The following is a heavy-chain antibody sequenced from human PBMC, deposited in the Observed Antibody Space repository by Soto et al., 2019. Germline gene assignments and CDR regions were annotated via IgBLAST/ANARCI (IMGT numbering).Heavy chain of an antibody. CDR1: GFTFSSYA. CDR3: ARDPTRNQLWLRFFDY. D-gene: IGHD5-18*01. V-gene: IGHV3-30-3*01. Sequence: GGSLRLSCAASGFTFSSYAMHWVRQAPGKGLEWVAVISYDGSNKYYADSVKGRFTISRDNSKNTLYLQMNSLRAEDTAVYYCARDPTRNQLWLRFFDYWGQGTLVTVSS. CDR2: ISYDGSNK. J-gene: IGHJ4*02.